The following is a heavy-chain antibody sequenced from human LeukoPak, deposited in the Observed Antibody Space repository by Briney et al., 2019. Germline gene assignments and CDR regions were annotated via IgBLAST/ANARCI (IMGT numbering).Heavy chain of an antibody. D-gene: IGHD4-11*01. CDR1: GYTFTAYY. CDR3: ARDAIVRDYSYSDY. V-gene: IGHV1-2*02. CDR2: INPNSGGT. J-gene: IGHJ4*02. Sequence: ASVKVSCMASGYTFTAYYIHWVRQVPGQGLQWMGWINPNSGGTNYPQKFQGRVTMTTDTSISTAYMELSSLRSDDTAVYFCARDAIVRDYSYSDYWGQGTLVTVSS.